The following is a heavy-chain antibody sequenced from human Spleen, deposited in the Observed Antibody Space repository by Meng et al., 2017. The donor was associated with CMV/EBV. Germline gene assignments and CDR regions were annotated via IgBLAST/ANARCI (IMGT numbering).Heavy chain of an antibody. V-gene: IGHV4-34*01. D-gene: IGHD3-22*01. J-gene: IGHJ4*02. CDR2: INHSGST. CDR3: ARERRTWGTNYYDSGGFAYI. CDR1: SFSGYY. Sequence: SFSGYYWSWIRQPPGKGLEWIGEINHSGSTNYNPSLKSRVTILVDTTKNQFSLKLSSVTAADTAVYYCARERRTWGTNYYDSGGFAYIWGQGTLVTVSS.